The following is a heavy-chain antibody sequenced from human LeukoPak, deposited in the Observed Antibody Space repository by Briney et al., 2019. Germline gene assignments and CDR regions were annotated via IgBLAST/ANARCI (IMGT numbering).Heavy chain of an antibody. Sequence: SETLSLNCTVSGGSIRSSYYYWGWIRQPPGKGLEWIGSIYDSGSPYYNPSLKSRVTISVDTSKNQFSLKLNSVTAADGAVYYCARHYGPWGQGTLVTDAS. J-gene: IGHJ4*03. V-gene: IGHV4-39*01. D-gene: IGHD3-10*01. CDR3: ARHYGP. CDR1: GGSIRSSYYY. CDR2: IYDSGSP.